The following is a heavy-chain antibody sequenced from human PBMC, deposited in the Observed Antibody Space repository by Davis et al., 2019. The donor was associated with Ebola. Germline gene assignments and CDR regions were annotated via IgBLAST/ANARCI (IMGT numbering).Heavy chain of an antibody. CDR2: IDPSDSFT. D-gene: IGHD3-9*01. V-gene: IGHV5-10-1*01. CDR3: ARHGPYYDILTGYYTPNYDY. Sequence: GGSLRLSCQGSGYTFTKYWISWVRQVPGKGLEWMGRIDPSDSFTTYSPSFQGHVTISVDKSINTAFLQWSSLKASDTAIYYCARHGPYYDILTGYYTPNYDYWGQGILVTVSS. CDR1: GYTFTKYW. J-gene: IGHJ4*02.